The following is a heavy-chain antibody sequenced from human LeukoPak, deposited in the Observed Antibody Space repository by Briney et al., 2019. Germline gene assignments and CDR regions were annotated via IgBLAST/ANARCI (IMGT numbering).Heavy chain of an antibody. J-gene: IGHJ2*01. V-gene: IGHV4-39*01. CDR1: GFTFSSYSMN. Sequence: PGGSLRLSCAASGFTFSSYSMNWVRQPPGKGLEWIGSIYYSGSTYYNPSLKSRVTISVDTSKNQFSLKLSSVTAADTAVYYCARRFDLWGRGTLVTVSS. CDR3: ARRFDL. CDR2: IYYSGST.